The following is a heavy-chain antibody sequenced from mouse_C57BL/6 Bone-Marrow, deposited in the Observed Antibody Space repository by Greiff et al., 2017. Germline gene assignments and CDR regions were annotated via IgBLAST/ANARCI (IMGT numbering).Heavy chain of an antibody. CDR3: ARYVVPYAMDY. V-gene: IGHV1-80*01. J-gene: IGHJ4*01. D-gene: IGHD1-1*01. CDR1: GYAFSSYW. CDR2: IYPGDGDT. Sequence: QVQLQQSGAELVKPGASVKISCKASGYAFSSYWMNWVKQRPGKGLEWIGQIYPGDGDTNYNGKFKGKATLTADKSSSTAYMQLSSLTSEDAAVYFCARYVVPYAMDYWGQGTSVTVSS.